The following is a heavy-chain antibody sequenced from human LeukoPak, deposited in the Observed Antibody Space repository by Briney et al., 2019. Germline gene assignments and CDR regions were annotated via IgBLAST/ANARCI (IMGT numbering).Heavy chain of an antibody. CDR1: GGSISSGGYY. D-gene: IGHD6-13*01. V-gene: IGHV4-31*03. CDR3: ARESRLYSSSWYFDY. Sequence: SETLSLTCTVSGGSISSGGYYWSWLRQHPGRGLEWIGYIYYSGSTYYNPSLKSRVTISVDTSKNQFSLKLSSVTAADTAVFYCARESRLYSSSWYFDYWGQGTLVTVSS. J-gene: IGHJ4*02. CDR2: IYYSGST.